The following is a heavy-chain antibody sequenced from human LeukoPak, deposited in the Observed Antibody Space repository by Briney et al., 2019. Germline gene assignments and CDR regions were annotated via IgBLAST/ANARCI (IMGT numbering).Heavy chain of an antibody. CDR3: ARGRLGPYYYYMDV. Sequence: PGGSLRLSCAASGFTFSSYAMHWVRQAPGKGLEWVAVISYDGSNKYYADSVKGRFTISRDNSKNTLYLQMNSLRAEDTAVYYCARGRLGPYYYYMDVWGKGTTVTVSS. D-gene: IGHD7-27*01. CDR2: ISYDGSNK. J-gene: IGHJ6*03. CDR1: GFTFSSYA. V-gene: IGHV3-30-3*01.